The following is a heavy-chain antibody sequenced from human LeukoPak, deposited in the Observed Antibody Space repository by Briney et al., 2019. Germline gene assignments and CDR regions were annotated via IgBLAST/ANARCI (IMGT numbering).Heavy chain of an antibody. J-gene: IGHJ3*02. Sequence: GGSLRLSCAASGFTFSSYAMSWVRQAPGKGLEWVSAISGSGGSTYYADSVKGRFTISRDNSKNTLYLQMNRLRAEDTAVYYCAKGIAKQGAFDIWGQGTMVTVSS. D-gene: IGHD6-13*01. CDR3: AKGIAKQGAFDI. CDR1: GFTFSSYA. V-gene: IGHV3-23*01. CDR2: ISGSGGST.